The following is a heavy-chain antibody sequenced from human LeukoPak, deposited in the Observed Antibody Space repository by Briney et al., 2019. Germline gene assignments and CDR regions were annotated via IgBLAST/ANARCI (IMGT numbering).Heavy chain of an antibody. V-gene: IGHV3-33*01. CDR3: GTVRGPDSSRWYSDY. D-gene: IGHD6-13*01. Sequence: GRSLRLSCAASGFRFSNYGMHWVRQAPGKGLEWVALIWYDGSNKYYADSVKGRFTISRDNSKNTLYLQMNSLRAEDTAVYYCGTVRGPDSSRWYSDYWSQGTLVTVSS. CDR1: GFRFSNYG. CDR2: IWYDGSNK. J-gene: IGHJ4*02.